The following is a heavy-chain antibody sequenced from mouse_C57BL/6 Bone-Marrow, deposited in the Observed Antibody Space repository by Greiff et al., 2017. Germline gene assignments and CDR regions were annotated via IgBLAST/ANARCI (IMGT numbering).Heavy chain of an antibody. D-gene: IGHD2-12*01. V-gene: IGHV1-5*01. J-gene: IGHJ2*01. CDR1: GYTFTSYW. CDR2: IYPGNSDT. Sequence: EVQLQQSGTVLARPGASVKMSCKTSGYTFTSYWMHWVKQRPGQGLEWIGAIYPGNSDTSYNQKFKGKAKLTAVTSASTAYMELSSLTNEDSAVYYCTSLYYRGPFDYWGQGTTLTVSS. CDR3: TSLYYRGPFDY.